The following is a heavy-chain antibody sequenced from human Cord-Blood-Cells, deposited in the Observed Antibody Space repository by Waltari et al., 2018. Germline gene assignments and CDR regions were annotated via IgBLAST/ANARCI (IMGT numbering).Heavy chain of an antibody. J-gene: IGHJ3*02. CDR1: GGSISSSSYY. V-gene: IGHV4-39*01. CDR2: IYYSGST. D-gene: IGHD7-27*01. CDR3: ARQVLGISGIGVAFDI. Sequence: VSGGSISSSSYYWGWIRQPPGKGLEWIGSIYYSGSTYYNPSLKSRVTISVDTSKNQFSLKLSSVTAADTAVYYCARQVLGISGIGVAFDIWGQGTMVTVSS.